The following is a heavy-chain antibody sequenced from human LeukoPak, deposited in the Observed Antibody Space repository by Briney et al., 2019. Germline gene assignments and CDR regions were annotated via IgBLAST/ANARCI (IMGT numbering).Heavy chain of an antibody. V-gene: IGHV3-23*01. CDR2: ISGSGGST. CDR3: AKAGCSSTSCYEDY. Sequence: PGGSLRLSCAASGWTFSSYAMSWVRQAPGKGLEWVSAISGSGGSTYYAGSVKGRFTISRDNSKNTLYLQMNSLRAEDTAVYYCAKAGCSSTSCYEDYWGQGTLVTVSS. J-gene: IGHJ4*02. D-gene: IGHD2-2*01. CDR1: GWTFSSYA.